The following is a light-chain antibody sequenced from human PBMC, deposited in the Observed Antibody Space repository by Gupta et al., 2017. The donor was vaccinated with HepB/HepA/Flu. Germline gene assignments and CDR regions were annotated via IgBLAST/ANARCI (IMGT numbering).Light chain of an antibody. Sequence: QSALTQPASVSGSPGQSITISCTGTSSDVGRYNFVSWYQHHPGKAPQLMMYDVSYRPSGVSERGSGSKSGNTASLNLSGIRAEDEAYSDCRSYKRTKTNVFGPGTQVIVL. CDR2: DVS. CDR3: RSYKRTKTNV. CDR1: SSDVGRYNF. V-gene: IGLV2-14*03. J-gene: IGLJ1*01.